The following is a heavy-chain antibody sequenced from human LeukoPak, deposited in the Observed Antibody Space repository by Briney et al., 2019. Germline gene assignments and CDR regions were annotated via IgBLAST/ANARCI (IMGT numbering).Heavy chain of an antibody. CDR2: IYTSGST. Sequence: SETLSLTCTVSGGSISSYYWSWIRQPPGKGLEWIGYIYTSGSTNYNPSLKSRVTISVDTSKNQVSLKLSSVTAADTAVYYCARMGYSSGWYFDYWGQGTLVTVSS. D-gene: IGHD6-19*01. V-gene: IGHV4-4*09. CDR1: GGSISSYY. CDR3: ARMGYSSGWYFDY. J-gene: IGHJ4*02.